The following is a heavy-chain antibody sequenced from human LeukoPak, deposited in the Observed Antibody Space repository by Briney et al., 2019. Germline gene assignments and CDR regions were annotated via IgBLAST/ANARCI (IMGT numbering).Heavy chain of an antibody. J-gene: IGHJ4*02. CDR2: ISSSSSYT. D-gene: IGHD2-2*01. Sequence: NPGGSLGLFCAASGFTFSDYYMSWIRQAPGKGLEWVSYISSSSSYTNYADSVKGRFTISRDNAKNSLYLQMNSLRAEDTAVYYCARDDQRGSMYFDYWGQGTLVTVSS. CDR1: GFTFSDYY. CDR3: ARDDQRGSMYFDY. V-gene: IGHV3-11*05.